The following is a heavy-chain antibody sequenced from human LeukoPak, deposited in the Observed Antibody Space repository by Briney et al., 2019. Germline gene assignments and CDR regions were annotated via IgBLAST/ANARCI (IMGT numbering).Heavy chain of an antibody. CDR3: ARVRLPPYYYYFYYMDV. CDR2: IYHSGRT. CDR1: GYSISSGYY. Sequence: SETLSLTCTVSGYSISSGYYWGWIRQPPGKGLEWIGSIYHSGRTFYNPSLKSRVTISVDTSKNQFSLKLTSVTAADTAVYYCARVRLPPYYYYFYYMDVWGTGTTVTVSS. V-gene: IGHV4-38-2*02. D-gene: IGHD5-18*01. J-gene: IGHJ6*03.